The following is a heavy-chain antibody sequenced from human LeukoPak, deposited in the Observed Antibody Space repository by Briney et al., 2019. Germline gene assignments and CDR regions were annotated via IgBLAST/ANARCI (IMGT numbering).Heavy chain of an antibody. J-gene: IGHJ4*02. V-gene: IGHV4-39*01. CDR3: ARRNYGGTLEY. D-gene: IGHD4-23*01. Sequence: PSETLPLTCTVSGGSLTSGSYYWAWIRQPPGKGLEWIGSIYSGGGTFYHPSLRTRVTISVDTSQKQFSLTLPSVTAADTAVYYCARRNYGGTLEYWGQGTLVTVSS. CDR2: IYSGGGT. CDR1: GGSLTSGSYY.